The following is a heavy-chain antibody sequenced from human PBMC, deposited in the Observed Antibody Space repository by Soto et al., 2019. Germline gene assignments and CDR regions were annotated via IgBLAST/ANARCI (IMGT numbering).Heavy chain of an antibody. J-gene: IGHJ4*02. V-gene: IGHV1-8*02. CDR3: ARGGSYWARRHYFDS. Sequence: QVQLVQSGAEMKKPGSSVKVSCKASGYTFTSYDINWLRHAAGQGPEWMGAVTPRNGDTAFAQKYQGRVTVTSNTSLCTVYMELSNLRSDDTGVYYCARGGSYWARRHYFDSWGQGTLVTVSS. CDR1: GYTFTSYD. CDR2: VTPRNGDT. D-gene: IGHD2-8*02.